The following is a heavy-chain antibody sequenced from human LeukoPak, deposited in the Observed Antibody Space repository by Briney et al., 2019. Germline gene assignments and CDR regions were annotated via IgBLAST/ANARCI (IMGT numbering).Heavy chain of an antibody. CDR3: AKHPHGGVVVTGADY. CDR2: ISGSGGST. D-gene: IGHD2-21*02. V-gene: IGHV3-23*01. Sequence: PGGSLRLSCAASGFTFSSYAMSWVRQAPGKGLEWVSAISGSGGSTYYADSVKGRFTISRDNSKNTLYLQMNSLRAEDTAVYYCAKHPHGGVVVTGADYWGQGTMVTVSS. CDR1: GFTFSSYA. J-gene: IGHJ4*02.